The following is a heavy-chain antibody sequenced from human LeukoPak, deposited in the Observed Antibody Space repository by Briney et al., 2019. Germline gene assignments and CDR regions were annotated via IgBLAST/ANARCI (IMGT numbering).Heavy chain of an antibody. Sequence: ASVKVSCKASGYSFTGNFIHWVRQSPGQGLEWMAWINPNSGDTNYAQKFQGRVTVTRDTSISTAYMELNRLRSDDTAVYYCARGYCSSAGCYDWLDPWGQGTLVTVPS. CDR3: ARGYCSSAGCYDWLDP. V-gene: IGHV1-2*02. CDR1: GYSFTGNF. J-gene: IGHJ5*02. D-gene: IGHD2-2*01. CDR2: INPNSGDT.